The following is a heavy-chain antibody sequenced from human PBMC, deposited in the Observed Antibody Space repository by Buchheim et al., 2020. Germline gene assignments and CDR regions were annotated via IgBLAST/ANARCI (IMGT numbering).Heavy chain of an antibody. CDR3: ARSQYDFRFDY. J-gene: IGHJ4*02. V-gene: IGHV4-59*01. CDR2: IYYSGST. Sequence: QVQLQESGPGLVKPSETLSLTCTVSGGSISSYYWSWIRQPPGKGLEWIGYIYYSGSTNYNPSLKSRVTISVDTSKNQFSLKLSSVTAADTAVYYNARSQYDFRFDYWGQGTL. D-gene: IGHD3-3*01. CDR1: GGSISSYY.